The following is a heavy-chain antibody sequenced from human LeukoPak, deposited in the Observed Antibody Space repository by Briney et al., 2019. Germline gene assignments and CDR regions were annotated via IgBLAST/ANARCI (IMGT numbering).Heavy chain of an antibody. CDR1: GGSFSGYY. J-gene: IGHJ4*02. Sequence: PSETLSLTCAVYGGSFSGYYWSWIRQPPGKGLEWIGEINHSGSTNYNPSLKSRVTISVDTSKNQFSLKLSSVTAADTAVYYCARTPSWSSSWYWDYWGQGTLVTVSS. CDR3: ARTPSWSSSWYWDY. V-gene: IGHV4-34*01. CDR2: INHSGST. D-gene: IGHD6-13*01.